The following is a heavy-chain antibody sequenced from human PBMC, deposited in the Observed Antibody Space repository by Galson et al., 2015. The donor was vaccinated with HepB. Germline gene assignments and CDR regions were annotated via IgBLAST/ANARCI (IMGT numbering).Heavy chain of an antibody. D-gene: IGHD1-20*01. CDR1: GFTFSSFG. CDR3: AKDITGSYGVDY. Sequence: SLRLSCAASGFTFSSFGMHWVHQAPGKGLEWVAFISYGGSGKYYADSVKGRFTSSRDNSKNTVYLQMNSLRAEDTAVYYCAKDITGSYGVDYWGQGSLVTVSS. J-gene: IGHJ4*02. CDR2: ISYGGSGK. V-gene: IGHV3-30*18.